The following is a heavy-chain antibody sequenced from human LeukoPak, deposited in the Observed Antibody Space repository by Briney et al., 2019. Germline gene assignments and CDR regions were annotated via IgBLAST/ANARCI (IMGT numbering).Heavy chain of an antibody. CDR1: GFTFSDHY. D-gene: IGHD2-15*01. J-gene: IGHJ4*02. CDR2: IRNKANSYTT. V-gene: IGHV3-72*01. CDR3: AVGYCSGGDCYVSNY. Sequence: PGGSLRLSCVVSGFTFSDHYMDWVRQAPGKGLEWVGRIRNKANSYTTEYAASVKGRFTILRDDSKNSVYLQMNSLETEDTAVYYCAVGYCSGGDCYVSNYWGQGTLVTVSS.